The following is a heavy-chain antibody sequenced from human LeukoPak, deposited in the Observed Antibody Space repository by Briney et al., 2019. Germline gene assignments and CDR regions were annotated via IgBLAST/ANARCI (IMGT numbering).Heavy chain of an antibody. V-gene: IGHV3-23*01. CDR3: AKSYSSGWYFDY. CDR1: GFTFSNYA. CDR2: ISGSGGNT. D-gene: IGHD6-19*01. J-gene: IGHJ4*02. Sequence: PGGSLRLSCAASGFTFSNYAMNWVRQAPGKGLEWVSAISGSGGNTYYSDSVKGRFTISRDNSKNTLYLQMNSLRAEDTAVYYCAKSYSSGWYFDYWGQGTLVTVSS.